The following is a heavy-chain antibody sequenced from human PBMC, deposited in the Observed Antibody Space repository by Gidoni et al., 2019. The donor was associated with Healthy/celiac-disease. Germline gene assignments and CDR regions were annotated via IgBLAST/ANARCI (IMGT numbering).Heavy chain of an antibody. CDR3: ARVEAPSVAASVEALFYFDY. V-gene: IGHV1-3*01. J-gene: IGHJ4*02. CDR2: INAGNGNT. CDR1: GYTFPSYA. Sequence: QVQLVQSGAEVKKPGASVKVSCKASGYTFPSYAMHWVRQAPGQRLEWMGWINAGNGNTKYSQKFQGRVTITRDTSASTAYMELSSLRSEDTAVYYCARVEAPSVAASVEALFYFDYWGQGTLVTVSS. D-gene: IGHD6-19*01.